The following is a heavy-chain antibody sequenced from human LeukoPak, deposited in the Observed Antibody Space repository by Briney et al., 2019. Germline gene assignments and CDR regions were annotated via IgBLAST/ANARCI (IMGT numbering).Heavy chain of an antibody. CDR2: IRYDGSNK. CDR3: ARTSSGSGGSLPFDY. CDR1: GFTFSSYG. V-gene: IGHV3-30*02. J-gene: IGHJ4*02. D-gene: IGHD2-15*01. Sequence: GGSLRLSCAASGFTFSSYGMHWVRQAPGKGLEWVAFIRYDGSNKYYADSVKGRFTISRDNSKNTLYLQMNSLRAEDTAVYYCARTSSGSGGSLPFDYWGQGTLVTVSS.